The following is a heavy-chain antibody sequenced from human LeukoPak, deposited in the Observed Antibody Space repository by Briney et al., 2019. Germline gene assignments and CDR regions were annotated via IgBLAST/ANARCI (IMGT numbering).Heavy chain of an antibody. CDR1: GFTFSSYS. J-gene: IGHJ6*02. V-gene: IGHV3-21*01. CDR3: ASLSSTTYYYGMDV. CDR2: ISSSSSYI. Sequence: GGSLRLSCAASGFTFSSYSMNWVRQAPGKGLEWVSSISSSSSYIYYADSVKGRFTISRDNAKNSLYLQMNSLRAEDTAVYYCASLSSTTYYYGMDVWGQGTTVTVSS. D-gene: IGHD2-2*01.